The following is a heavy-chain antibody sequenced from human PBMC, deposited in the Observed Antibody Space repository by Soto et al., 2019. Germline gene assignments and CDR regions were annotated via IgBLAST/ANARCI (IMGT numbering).Heavy chain of an antibody. J-gene: IGHJ4*02. CDR3: ARQYYFGSGRYYNPPFDF. V-gene: IGHV4-39*01. CDR1: GGSISSSSYY. Sequence: SETLSLTCTVSGGSISSSSYYWGWIRQPPGKGLEWIGSIYYSGNTYYNPSLESRVTISVDTAKNQFSLKLSSVTAADTAVYYCARQYYFGSGRYYNPPFDFWGQGTLVTVS. CDR2: IYYSGNT. D-gene: IGHD3-10*01.